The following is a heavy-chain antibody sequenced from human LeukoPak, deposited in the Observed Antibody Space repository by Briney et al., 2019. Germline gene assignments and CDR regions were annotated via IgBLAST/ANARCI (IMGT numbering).Heavy chain of an antibody. V-gene: IGHV6-1*01. Sequence: SQTLSLTCAISGDSVSSDSAAWKWIRQSPSRGLEWLGRTYYRSKWYNDYAVSVKSRITINPDTSKNQFSLQLNSVTPEDTAVYYCARDGIIAAADFDCWGQGTLVTVSS. CDR1: GDSVSSDSAA. D-gene: IGHD6-13*01. CDR2: TYYRSKWYN. J-gene: IGHJ4*02. CDR3: ARDGIIAAADFDC.